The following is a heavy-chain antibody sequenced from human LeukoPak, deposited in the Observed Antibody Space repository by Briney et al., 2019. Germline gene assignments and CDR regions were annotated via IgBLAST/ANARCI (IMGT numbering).Heavy chain of an antibody. J-gene: IGHJ4*02. CDR1: GYTFTSYD. Sequence: ASVKVSCKASGYTFTSYDINWVRQATGQGLEWMGWMNPNSGNTGYAQKFQGRVTITRNTSISTAYMELSSLRSEDTAVYYCARGLSGSSSYDYWGQGTLVTVSS. D-gene: IGHD6-6*01. CDR2: MNPNSGNT. CDR3: ARGLSGSSSYDY. V-gene: IGHV1-8*03.